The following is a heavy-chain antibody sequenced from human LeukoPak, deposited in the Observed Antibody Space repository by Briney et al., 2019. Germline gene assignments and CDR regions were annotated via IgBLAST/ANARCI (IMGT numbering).Heavy chain of an antibody. V-gene: IGHV3-7*01. Sequence: GGSLRLSCVASVFTFSRHWMSWVRQAPGKGLEWVANINQDGSEKHFLDSVKGRFTISRDSAENSLFLQMISLRAEDTAVYFCARGHYGMDVWGQGTTVTVSS. J-gene: IGHJ6*02. CDR2: INQDGSEK. CDR3: ARGHYGMDV. CDR1: VFTFSRHW.